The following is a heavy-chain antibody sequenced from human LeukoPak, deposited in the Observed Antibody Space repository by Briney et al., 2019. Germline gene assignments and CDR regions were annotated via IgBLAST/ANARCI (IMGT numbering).Heavy chain of an antibody. CDR2: INHSGST. J-gene: IGHJ6*04. CDR3: ARGYSGYGGYYYYGMDV. D-gene: IGHD5-12*01. Sequence: SETLSLTCAVYGGSFSGYYWSWIRQPPGKGLEWIGEINHSGSTNYNPSLKSRVTISVDTSKNQLSLKLSSVTAADTAVYYCARGYSGYGGYYYYGMDVWGKGTTVTVSS. V-gene: IGHV4-34*01. CDR1: GGSFSGYY.